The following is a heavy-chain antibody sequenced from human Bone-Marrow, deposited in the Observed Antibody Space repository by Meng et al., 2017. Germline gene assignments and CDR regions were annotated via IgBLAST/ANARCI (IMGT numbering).Heavy chain of an antibody. Sequence: VGPGQAWAEWEQPWSSVKLSGKASGGTFSSYAISWVRQAPGQGLEWMGGIIPIFGTANYAQKFQGRVTITADESTSTAYMELSSLRSEDTAVYYCARHQGGSYLYYYYGMDVWGQGTTVTVSS. CDR3: ARHQGGSYLYYYYGMDV. J-gene: IGHJ6*02. D-gene: IGHD1-26*01. V-gene: IGHV1-69*01. CDR2: IIPIFGTA. CDR1: GGTFSSYA.